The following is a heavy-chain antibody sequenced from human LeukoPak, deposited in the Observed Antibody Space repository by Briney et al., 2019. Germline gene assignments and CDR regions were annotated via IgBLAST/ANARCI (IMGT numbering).Heavy chain of an antibody. D-gene: IGHD3-10*01. CDR2: IYSGGST. Sequence: GGSLRPSCAASGFTVSSNYMSWVRQAPGKGLEWVSVIYSGGSTYYADSVKGRLTISRDNSKNTLYLQMNSLRAEDTAVYYCARDRYYPGPCFDYWGQGTLVTVSS. CDR3: ARDRYYPGPCFDY. V-gene: IGHV3-66*01. CDR1: GFTVSSNY. J-gene: IGHJ4*02.